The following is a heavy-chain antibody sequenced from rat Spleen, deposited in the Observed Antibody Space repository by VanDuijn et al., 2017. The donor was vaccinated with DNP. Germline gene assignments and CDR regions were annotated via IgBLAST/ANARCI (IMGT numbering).Heavy chain of an antibody. D-gene: IGHD1-6*01. CDR3: AKGMYTTGWGAY. CDR1: GFTFSNYW. V-gene: IGHV5-58*01. Sequence: VLLKESGPGLVQPSQTLSLTCTVSGFTFSNYWMYWIRQAPGKGLEWVSSINTDGGSTYYPDSVKGRFTISRDNAENTVYLQMNSLRSEDTATYYCAKGMYTTGWGAYWGQGTLVTVSS. CDR2: INTDGGST. J-gene: IGHJ3*01.